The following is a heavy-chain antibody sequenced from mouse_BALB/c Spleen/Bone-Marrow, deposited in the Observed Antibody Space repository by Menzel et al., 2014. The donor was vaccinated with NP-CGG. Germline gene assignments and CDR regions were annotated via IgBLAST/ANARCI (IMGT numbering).Heavy chain of an antibody. D-gene: IGHD2-4*01. CDR3: TRRRAITTHAMDY. V-gene: IGHV6-6*02. CDR2: IRLKSNNYAT. Sequence: EVMLVESGGGLVQPGGSMKLSCVASGFTFSNYWMNWVRQSPEKGLEWVAEIRLKSNNYATHYAESVNGRFTISRDESKRSVYLQMNNLRAEDTGIYYCTRRRAITTHAMDYWGQGTSVTVSS. J-gene: IGHJ4*01. CDR1: GFTFSNYW.